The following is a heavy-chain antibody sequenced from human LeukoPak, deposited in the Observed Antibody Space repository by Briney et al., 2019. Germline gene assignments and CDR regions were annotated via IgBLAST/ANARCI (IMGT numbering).Heavy chain of an antibody. CDR1: GYSFTSYW. CDR2: IYPGDSDT. V-gene: IGHV5-51*01. CDR3: ARQEGYCSGGSCYSEYDY. D-gene: IGHD2-15*01. J-gene: IGHJ4*02. Sequence: GESLKISCKCSGYSFTSYWIGWVRQMPGKGLEWMGIIYPGDSDTRYSPSFQGQVTISADKSISTAYLQWSSLKASDTAMYYCARQEGYCSGGSCYSEYDYWGQGTLVTVSS.